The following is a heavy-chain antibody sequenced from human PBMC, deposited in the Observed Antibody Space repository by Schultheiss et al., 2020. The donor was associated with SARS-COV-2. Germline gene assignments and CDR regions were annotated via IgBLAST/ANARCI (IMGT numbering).Heavy chain of an antibody. V-gene: IGHV4-34*01. CDR1: GGSFSGYY. D-gene: IGHD2-8*01. CDR3: ARDPRARNGGLSGPVLDI. CDR2: IYHSGST. Sequence: SHTLSLTCAVYGGSFSGYYWSWIRQPPGKGLEWIGEIYHSGSTYYNPSLKSRVTISLDTSKNQFSLKLSSVTAADTAVYYCARDPRARNGGLSGPVLDIWGQGTMVTVSS. J-gene: IGHJ3*02.